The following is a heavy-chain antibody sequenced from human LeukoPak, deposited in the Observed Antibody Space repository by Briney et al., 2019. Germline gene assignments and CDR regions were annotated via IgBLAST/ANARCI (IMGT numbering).Heavy chain of an antibody. V-gene: IGHV3-21*01. CDR1: GFTFSSYS. CDR3: ARANYYDSRGYSIDV. CDR2: ISSSSSYI. Sequence: GGSLRLSCAASGFTFSSYSMNWVRQAPGKGLEWVSSISSSSSYIYYADSVKGRFTISRDNAKNSLYLQMNSLRAEDTAVYYCARANYYDSRGYSIDVWGKGTTVTVSS. J-gene: IGHJ6*04. D-gene: IGHD3-22*01.